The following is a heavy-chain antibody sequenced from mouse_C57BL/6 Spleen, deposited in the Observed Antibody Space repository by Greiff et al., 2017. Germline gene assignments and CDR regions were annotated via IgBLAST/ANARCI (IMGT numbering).Heavy chain of an antibody. J-gene: IGHJ4*01. CDR3: ARSGRIYYAMDY. D-gene: IGHD3-1*01. Sequence: VHLQQPGTELVKPGASVKLSCKASGYTFTSYWMHWVKQRPGQGLEWIGNINPSNGGTNYNEKFKSKATLTVDKSSSTAYMQLSSLTSEDSAVYYCARSGRIYYAMDYWGQGTSVTVSS. CDR2: INPSNGGT. CDR1: GYTFTSYW. V-gene: IGHV1-53*01.